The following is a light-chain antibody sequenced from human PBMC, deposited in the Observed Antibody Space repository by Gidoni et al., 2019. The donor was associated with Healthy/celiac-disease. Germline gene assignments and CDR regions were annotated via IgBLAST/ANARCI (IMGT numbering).Light chain of an antibody. CDR3: MQALQTPLT. CDR2: LGS. CDR1: QSLLHSNGYNY. V-gene: IGKV2-28*01. Sequence: DIVLTQSPLSLPVTPGEPASISCRSSQSLLHSNGYNYLDWYLQKPGQSPQLLIYLGSNRASGVPDRFSGSGSGTDFTLKISRLEAEEFGVYYCMQALQTPLTFGGGTKVEIK. J-gene: IGKJ4*01.